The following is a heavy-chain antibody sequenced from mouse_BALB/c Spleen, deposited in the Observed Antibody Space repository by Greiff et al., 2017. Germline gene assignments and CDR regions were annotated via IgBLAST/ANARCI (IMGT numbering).Heavy chain of an antibody. CDR2: INPGSGGT. CDR1: GYAFTNYL. CDR3: ARANWDAWFAY. V-gene: IGHV1-54*01. D-gene: IGHD4-1*01. Sequence: QVQLQQSGAELVRPGTSVKVSCKASGYAFTNYLIEWVKQRPGQGLEWIGVINPGSGGTNYNEKFKGKATLTADKSSSTAYMQLSSLTSDDSAVYFCARANWDAWFAYWGQGTLVTVSA. J-gene: IGHJ3*01.